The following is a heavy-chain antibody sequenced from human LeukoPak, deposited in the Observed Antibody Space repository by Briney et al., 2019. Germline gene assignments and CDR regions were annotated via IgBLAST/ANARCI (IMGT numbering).Heavy chain of an antibody. D-gene: IGHD3-22*01. CDR3: AFHPPYYYDSSGYGSY. Sequence: GASVKVSCKASGGTFSSYAISWVRQAPRQGLEWMGRIIPILGIANYAQKFQGRVTITADKSTSTAYMELSSLRSEDTAVYYCAFHPPYYYDSSGYGSYWGQGTLVTVSS. V-gene: IGHV1-69*04. CDR2: IIPILGIA. J-gene: IGHJ4*02. CDR1: GGTFSSYA.